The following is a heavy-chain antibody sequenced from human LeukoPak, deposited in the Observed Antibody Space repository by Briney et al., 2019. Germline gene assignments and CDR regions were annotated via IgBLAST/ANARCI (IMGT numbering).Heavy chain of an antibody. J-gene: IGHJ5*02. CDR3: ATDFYDST. V-gene: IGHV3-15*07. CDR2: IRSNSDGGTI. CDR1: GFTFSNAW. D-gene: IGHD3-22*01. Sequence: NPGGSLRLSCATSGFTFSNAWMNWVRQAPGKGLEWVGRIRSNSDGGTIDYAAPVKGRFTLSRDDSKTTLYLQMNSLQTEDTAAYYCATDFYDSTWGQGTLVTVSS.